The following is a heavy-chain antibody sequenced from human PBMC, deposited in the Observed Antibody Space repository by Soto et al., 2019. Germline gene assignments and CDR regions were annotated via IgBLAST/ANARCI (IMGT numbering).Heavy chain of an antibody. J-gene: IGHJ1*01. CDR3: ATDQPRPHPHYGDYRTAAEYSQH. V-gene: IGHV1-24*01. CDR1: GYTLTELS. Sequence: GASVKVSCKVSGYTLTELSMHWVRQAPGKGLEWMGGFDPEDGETIYAQKFQGRVTMTEDTSTDTAYMELSSLRSEDTAVYYCATDQPRPHPHYGDYRTAAEYSQHWGHGTLVT. D-gene: IGHD4-17*01. CDR2: FDPEDGET.